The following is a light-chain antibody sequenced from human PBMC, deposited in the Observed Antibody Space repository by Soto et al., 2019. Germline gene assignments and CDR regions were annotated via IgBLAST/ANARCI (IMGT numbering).Light chain of an antibody. J-gene: IGKJ4*01. CDR3: QQYNNWPPLT. CDR1: QSVSSN. Sequence: EIVMTQSPATLSVSLGERATLSCRASQSVSSNLAWYQQKPGQAPRLLIYGASTRATGIPARFSGSGSWTDFTLTISSLQSEDFAVYYCQQYNNWPPLTFGGGTKVEIK. V-gene: IGKV3-15*01. CDR2: GAS.